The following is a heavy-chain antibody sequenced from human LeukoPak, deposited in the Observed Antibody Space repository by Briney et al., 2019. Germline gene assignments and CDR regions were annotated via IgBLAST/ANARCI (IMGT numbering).Heavy chain of an antibody. D-gene: IGHD3-9*01. CDR1: GYTFTNYY. CDR3: ARSPHILTGEXFDX. V-gene: IGHV1-2*02. CDR2: INSNSGGT. J-gene: IGHJ4*02. Sequence: ASVKVSCKASGYTFTNYYIHWVRQAPGQGLEWMGWINSNSGGTNYAQKFQGRVTMTRDTSISTAYMELSRLRSDDTAVYYCARSPHILTGEXFDXXGQGTLVTVX.